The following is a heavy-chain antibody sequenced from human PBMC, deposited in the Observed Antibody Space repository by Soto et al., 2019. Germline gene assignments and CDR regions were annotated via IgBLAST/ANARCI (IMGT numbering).Heavy chain of an antibody. V-gene: IGHV4-39*01. CDR1: GGSISSSSYY. J-gene: IGHJ4*02. Sequence: QLQLQESGPGLVKPSETLSLTCTVSGGSISSSSYYWGWIRQPPGKGLEWIGSIYYSGSTYYNPSLIPRVTRSVDTSKSPFSLKLSSAAAADNAVYYGARPSASYLSHCDYWGQGTLATVSS. CDR3: ARPSASYLSHCDY. D-gene: IGHD1-26*01. CDR2: IYYSGST.